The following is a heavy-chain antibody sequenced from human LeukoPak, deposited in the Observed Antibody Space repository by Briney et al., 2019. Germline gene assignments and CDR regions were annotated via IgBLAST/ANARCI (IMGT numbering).Heavy chain of an antibody. CDR3: ARDHRIAVDWFDP. V-gene: IGHV3-30*03. CDR2: ISYDGSNK. D-gene: IGHD6-19*01. Sequence: PGGSLRLSCAASGFTFSSYGMHWVRQAPGKGLEWVAVISYDGSNKYYADSVKGRFTISRDNSKNTLYLQMNSLRAEDTAVYYCARDHRIAVDWFDPWGQGTLVTVSS. CDR1: GFTFSSYG. J-gene: IGHJ5*02.